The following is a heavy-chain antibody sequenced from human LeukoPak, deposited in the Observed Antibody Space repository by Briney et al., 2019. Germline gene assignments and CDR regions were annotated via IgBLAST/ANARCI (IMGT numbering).Heavy chain of an antibody. CDR1: GFTLSSHS. Sequence: GGSLRLSCAASGFTLSSHSMNWVRQAPGKGLGWVSYISGSRSTILYADSVKGRFTISRDNAKNSLYVQMNRLRAEDTAVYYCARVLEQSHFYHYIDVWGRGTTVAVSS. V-gene: IGHV3-48*04. D-gene: IGHD6-19*01. J-gene: IGHJ6*03. CDR3: ARVLEQSHFYHYIDV. CDR2: ISGSRSTI.